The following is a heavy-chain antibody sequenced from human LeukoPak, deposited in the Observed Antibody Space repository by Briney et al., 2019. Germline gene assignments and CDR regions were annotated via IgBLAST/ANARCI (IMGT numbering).Heavy chain of an antibody. V-gene: IGHV4-39*07. CDR3: ARDRAYYYDSSGYHGAFDI. D-gene: IGHD3-22*01. CDR1: GGSISSSNYY. J-gene: IGHJ3*02. CDR2: IDYNEIT. Sequence: SETLSLTCTVSGGSISSSNYYWGWIRQPPGKGLEWIGNIDYNEITYYNPSLKSRVTISVDTSKTQLSLKLNSVTAADTAVYYCARDRAYYYDSSGYHGAFDIWGQGTLVTVSS.